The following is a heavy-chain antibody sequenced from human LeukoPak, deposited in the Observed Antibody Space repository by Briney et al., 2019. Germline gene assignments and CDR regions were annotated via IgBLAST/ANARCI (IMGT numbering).Heavy chain of an antibody. CDR2: ISSSSSTI. CDR3: ARDPRQGSLSCDSSGYYWFDP. J-gene: IGHJ5*02. CDR1: GFTFSTYS. V-gene: IGHV3-48*02. Sequence: GGSLRLSCAASGFTFSTYSMNWVRQAPGKGLEWVSYISSSSSTIYYADSVKGRFTISRDNSKNTLYLQMNNLREEDTALYYCARDPRQGSLSCDSSGYYWFDPWGQGTLVTVSS. D-gene: IGHD3-22*01.